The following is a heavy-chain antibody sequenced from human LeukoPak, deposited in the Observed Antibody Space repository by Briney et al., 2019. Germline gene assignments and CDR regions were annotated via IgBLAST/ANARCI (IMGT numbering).Heavy chain of an antibody. J-gene: IGHJ1*01. CDR2: INPSGGST. CDR1: GYTFTSYY. V-gene: IGHV1-46*01. D-gene: IGHD6-13*01. Sequence: ASVKVSCKASGYTFTSYYMHWVRQAPGQGLEWMGIINPSGGSTSYAQKFQGRVTMTRDTSTSTVYMELSSLRFEDTAVYYCARARYSSSWPLPHAEYFQHWGQGTLVTVSS. CDR3: ARARYSSSWPLPHAEYFQH.